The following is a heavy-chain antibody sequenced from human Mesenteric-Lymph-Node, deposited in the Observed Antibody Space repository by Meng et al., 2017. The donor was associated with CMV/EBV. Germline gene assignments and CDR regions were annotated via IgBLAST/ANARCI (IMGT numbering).Heavy chain of an antibody. Sequence: GESLKISCEASGITFDNYWMTWVRQGPGKGLECVANIREDGSAKNYVDSVKGRFNISRDNAKNSLYLQMNSLRADDTAVYYCARERLGTTVTVPHAMGYNYYYGMDVWGQGTTVTVSS. CDR3: ARERLGTTVTVPHAMGYNYYYGMDV. D-gene: IGHD4-17*01. J-gene: IGHJ6*02. V-gene: IGHV3-7*01. CDR2: IREDGSAK. CDR1: GITFDNYW.